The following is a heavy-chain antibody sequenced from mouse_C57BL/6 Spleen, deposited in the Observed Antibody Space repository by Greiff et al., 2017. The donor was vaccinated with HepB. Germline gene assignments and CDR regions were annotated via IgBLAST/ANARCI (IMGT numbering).Heavy chain of an antibody. CDR1: GFTFSSYA. J-gene: IGHJ2*01. V-gene: IGHV5-4*01. Sequence: EVKLMESGGGLVKPGGSLKLSCAASGFTFSSYAMSWVRQTPEKRLEWVATISDGGSYTYYPDNVKGRFTISRDNAKNNLYLQMSHLKSEDTAMYYCARDGERGYYFDYWGQATTLTVSS. CDR3: ARDGERGYYFDY. CDR2: ISDGGSYT.